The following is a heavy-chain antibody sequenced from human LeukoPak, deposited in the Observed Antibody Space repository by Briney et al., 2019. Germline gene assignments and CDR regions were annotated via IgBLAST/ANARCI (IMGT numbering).Heavy chain of an antibody. D-gene: IGHD6-13*01. J-gene: IGHJ4*02. CDR2: IGSSDRTM. CDR3: ARRSLDSWYLPYYFDY. Sequence: GGSLRLSCAASGFTFSDYYMSWIRPAPGKGLEWVSYIGSSDRTMYYADSVEGRFTISRDNAKNSLYLQMNSLRAEDTAVYYCARRSLDSWYLPYYFDYWGQGTLVTVSS. CDR1: GFTFSDYY. V-gene: IGHV3-11*04.